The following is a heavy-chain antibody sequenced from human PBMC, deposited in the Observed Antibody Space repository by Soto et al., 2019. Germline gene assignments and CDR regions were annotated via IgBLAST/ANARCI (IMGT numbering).Heavy chain of an antibody. Sequence: QVQLQESGPGLVKPSQTLSLTCTVSGGSISSGDDFWTWIRQPPGKGLEWIGYIYYSGSPYYNPSLKSRLTMSVDTSTNQFSLKLSSVTAADTAVYYCVRDRAKWKDYYYYGMDVWGQGTTVTVSS. J-gene: IGHJ6*02. CDR2: IYYSGSP. CDR1: GGSISSGDDF. D-gene: IGHD1-20*01. CDR3: VRDRAKWKDYYYYGMDV. V-gene: IGHV4-30-4*01.